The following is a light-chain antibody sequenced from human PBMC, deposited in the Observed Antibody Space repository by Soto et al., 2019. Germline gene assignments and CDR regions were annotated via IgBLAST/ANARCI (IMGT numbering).Light chain of an antibody. CDR3: QQRSNWPPIT. CDR1: QSVSSY. Sequence: EIVLTQSPATLSLSPGERATLSRRASQSVSSYLAWYQQKPGQAPRLLIYDASNRATGIPARFSGSGSATDFTLTISSLEPEDFAVYYCQQRSNWPPITFGQGTRLEIK. CDR2: DAS. J-gene: IGKJ5*01. V-gene: IGKV3-11*01.